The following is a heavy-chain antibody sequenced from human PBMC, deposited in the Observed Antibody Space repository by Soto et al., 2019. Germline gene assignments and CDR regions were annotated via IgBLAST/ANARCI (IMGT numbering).Heavy chain of an antibody. CDR2: TIPAIDLI. Sequence: QVQLVQSGAEVKKPGASVKVSCKASAGTFDTYSIMWVRQAPGQGLEWMGRTIPAIDLINYAQKFQGRFTINVDKSTTTVYMELRSLRYEDTAIYYCARTGSFDYWGQGTLVTVSS. D-gene: IGHD3-10*01. CDR1: AGTFDTYS. V-gene: IGHV1-69*02. J-gene: IGHJ4*02. CDR3: ARTGSFDY.